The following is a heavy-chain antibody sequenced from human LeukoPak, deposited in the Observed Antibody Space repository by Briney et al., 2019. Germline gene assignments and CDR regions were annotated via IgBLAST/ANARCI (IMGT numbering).Heavy chain of an antibody. V-gene: IGHV1-8*01. D-gene: IGHD6-13*01. Sequence: ASVKVSCKASGYTFTSYDINWVRQATGQGLEWMGWMNPNSGNTGYAQKLQGRVTMTTDTSTSTAYMELRSLRSDDTAVYYCARVSSSWYPDYYYYGMDVWGQGTTVTVSS. J-gene: IGHJ6*02. CDR2: MNPNSGNT. CDR1: GYTFTSYD. CDR3: ARVSSSWYPDYYYYGMDV.